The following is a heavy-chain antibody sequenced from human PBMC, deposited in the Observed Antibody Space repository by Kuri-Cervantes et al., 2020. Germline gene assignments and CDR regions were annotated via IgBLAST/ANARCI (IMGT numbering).Heavy chain of an antibody. J-gene: IGHJ4*02. D-gene: IGHD2-2*01. CDR2: INPNSGGT. V-gene: IGHV1-2*04. CDR3: AREGSAYCSTTSCYEMFDY. CDR1: GGTFSSYA. Sequence: ASVKVSCKASGGTFSSYAISWVRQAPGQGLEWMGWINPNSGGTNYAQKFQGWVTMTRDTSISTAYMELSRLRSDDTAMYYCAREGSAYCSTTSCYEMFDYWGQGTLVTVSS.